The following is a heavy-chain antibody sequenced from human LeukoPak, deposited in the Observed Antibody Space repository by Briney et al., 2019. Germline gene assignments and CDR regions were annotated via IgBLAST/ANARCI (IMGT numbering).Heavy chain of an antibody. V-gene: IGHV3-20*04. Sequence: GGSLRLSCAASGFTFDDYGMNWVRQAPGKGLEWVFGINWNGGSTGYADSVKGRFTISRDNAKNSLYLQMNSLRAEDTALYYCAGTIFGGFDPWGQGTLVTVSS. CDR3: AGTIFGGFDP. CDR2: INWNGGST. J-gene: IGHJ5*02. CDR1: GFTFDDYG. D-gene: IGHD3-3*01.